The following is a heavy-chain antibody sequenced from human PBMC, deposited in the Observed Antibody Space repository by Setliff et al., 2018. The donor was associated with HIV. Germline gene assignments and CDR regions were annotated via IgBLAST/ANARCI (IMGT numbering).Heavy chain of an antibody. V-gene: IGHV4-59*11. D-gene: IGHD3-3*01. Sequence: SLTCTVSGGSISSHCWSWIRQPPGKGLEWIGHISYSGSTDYNPSLKSRVTISVDTSKNQFSLKLSSVTAADTAVYYCALARDFWSGDYWGGSDGSWLDPWGQGTLVTVSS. CDR3: ALARDFWSGDYWGGSDGSWLDP. J-gene: IGHJ5*02. CDR2: ISYSGST. CDR1: GGSISSHC.